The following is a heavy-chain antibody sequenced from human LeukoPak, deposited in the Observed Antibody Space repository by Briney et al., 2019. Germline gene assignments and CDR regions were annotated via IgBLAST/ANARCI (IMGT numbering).Heavy chain of an antibody. CDR3: ATRVVRGVTSGFDP. D-gene: IGHD3-10*01. CDR2: IYHSGST. J-gene: IGHJ5*02. V-gene: IGHV4-38-2*01. CDR1: GYSISSGYY. Sequence: SETLSLTCAVSGYSISSGYYWGWIRQPPGKGLEWIGSIYHSGSTYYNPSLKSRVTISVDTSKNQFSLKLSSVTAADTAVYYCATRVVRGVTSGFDPWGQGTLVTVSS.